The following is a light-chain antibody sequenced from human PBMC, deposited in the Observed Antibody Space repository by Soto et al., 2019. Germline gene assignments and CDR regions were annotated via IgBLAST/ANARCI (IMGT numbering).Light chain of an antibody. CDR3: SSYAGSNNFVV. CDR2: EVS. CDR1: GSDVGSYNY. J-gene: IGLJ2*01. V-gene: IGLV2-8*01. Sequence: QSALTQPPSASGSPGQSVTISCSGTGSDVGSYNYVSWYQQHPGKAPKLMIFEVSKRPSGVPDRFSGSKSGNTASLTVSGLQAEDEAYYYCSSYAGSNNFVVFGGGTKLTVL.